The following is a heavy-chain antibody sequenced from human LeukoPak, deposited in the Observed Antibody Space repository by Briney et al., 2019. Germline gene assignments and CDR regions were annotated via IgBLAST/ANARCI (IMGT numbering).Heavy chain of an antibody. CDR3: ARHGGIVGATTGGKGYYYMDV. V-gene: IGHV4-34*01. CDR2: INHSGST. J-gene: IGHJ6*03. Sequence: SETLSLTCAVYGGSFSGYYWSWIRQPPGKGLEWIGEINHSGSTNYNPSLKSRVTISVDTSKNQFSLKLSSVTAADTAVYYCARHGGIVGATTGGKGYYYMDVWGKGTTVTVSS. CDR1: GGSFSGYY. D-gene: IGHD1-26*01.